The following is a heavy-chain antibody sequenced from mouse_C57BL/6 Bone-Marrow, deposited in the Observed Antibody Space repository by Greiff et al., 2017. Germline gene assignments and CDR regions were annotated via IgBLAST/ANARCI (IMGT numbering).Heavy chain of an antibody. V-gene: IGHV1-82*01. CDR1: GYAFSSSW. CDR3: ARKLGGVYYAMDY. D-gene: IGHD4-1*01. J-gene: IGHJ4*01. CDR2: IYPGDGDT. Sequence: QVQLQQSGPELVKPGASVKISCKASGYAFSSSWMNWVKQRPGKGLEWIGRIYPGDGDTNYNGKFKGKATLTADKSSSTAYMQLSSLTSEDSAVYVCARKLGGVYYAMDYWGQGTSVTVSS.